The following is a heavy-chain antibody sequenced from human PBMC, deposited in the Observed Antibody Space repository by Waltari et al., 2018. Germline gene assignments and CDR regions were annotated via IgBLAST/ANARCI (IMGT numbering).Heavy chain of an antibody. J-gene: IGHJ6*02. D-gene: IGHD1-26*01. CDR2: IYYSGCT. CDR1: GGSISSYY. Sequence: QVQLQESGPGLVKPSETLSLTCTVSGGSISSYYWSWIRQPPGKGLEWIGYIYYSGCTHTNPSLRIRVTISVDTSKNQFSLKLGSVTAADTAGYYCARDRGRGGSAATYYYYGMDVWGQGTTVTVSS. V-gene: IGHV4-59*01. CDR3: ARDRGRGGSAATYYYYGMDV.